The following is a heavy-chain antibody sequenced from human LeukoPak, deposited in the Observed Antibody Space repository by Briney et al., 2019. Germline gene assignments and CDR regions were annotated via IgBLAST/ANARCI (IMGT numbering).Heavy chain of an antibody. CDR3: AREGAWRNDAFDI. Sequence: GASVKVSCKASGYTLTSYYMHWVRQAPGQGLEWMGWMNPNSGNTGYAQKFQGRVTMTRNTSISTAYMELSSLRSEDTAVYYCAREGAWRNDAFDIWGQGTMVTVSS. CDR2: MNPNSGNT. V-gene: IGHV1-8*01. D-gene: IGHD1-26*01. J-gene: IGHJ3*02. CDR1: GYTLTSYY.